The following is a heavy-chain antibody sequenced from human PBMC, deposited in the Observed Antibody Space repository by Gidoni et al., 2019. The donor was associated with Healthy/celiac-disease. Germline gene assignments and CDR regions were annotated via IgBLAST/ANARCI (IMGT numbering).Heavy chain of an antibody. CDR2: ISSSSSYI. J-gene: IGHJ6*02. Sequence: EVQLVASGGGLVKPGGSLRLSCAASGFTFRRHSMTCVRQAPGKGLEWVSSISSSSSYIYYADSVKGRFTISRDNAKNSLYLQMNSLRAEDTAVYYCARGYYDILTGYYNRDYYGMDVWGQGTTVTVSS. CDR1: GFTFRRHS. CDR3: ARGYYDILTGYYNRDYYGMDV. D-gene: IGHD3-9*01. V-gene: IGHV3-21*01.